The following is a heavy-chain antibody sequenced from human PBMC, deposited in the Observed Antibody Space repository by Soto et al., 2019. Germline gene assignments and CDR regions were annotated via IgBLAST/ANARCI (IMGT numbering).Heavy chain of an antibody. J-gene: IGHJ3*02. D-gene: IGHD3-10*02. Sequence: SETLSLTCAVYGGSFSGYYWSWIRQPPGKGLEWIGEINHSGSTNYNPSLKSRVTISVDTSKNQFSLKLSSVTAADTAVYYCARTPYHVRTIKNKMLDIWGQGTMVTVSS. CDR2: INHSGST. V-gene: IGHV4-34*01. CDR1: GGSFSGYY. CDR3: ARTPYHVRTIKNKMLDI.